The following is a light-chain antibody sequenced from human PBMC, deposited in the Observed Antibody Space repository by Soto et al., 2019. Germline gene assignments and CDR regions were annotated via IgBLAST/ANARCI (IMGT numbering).Light chain of an antibody. CDR1: QSISTW. CDR3: QQYNTYPLT. J-gene: IGKJ4*01. CDR2: KAS. V-gene: IGKV1-5*03. Sequence: DIQMTQSPSTLSASVGDRVTITCRARQSISTWLAWFQQKPGKAPKLLIYKASSLEGGVPSRFGGSGSGTLFNIPISSLHPDDFATYYCQQYNTYPLTFGGGTTVDIK.